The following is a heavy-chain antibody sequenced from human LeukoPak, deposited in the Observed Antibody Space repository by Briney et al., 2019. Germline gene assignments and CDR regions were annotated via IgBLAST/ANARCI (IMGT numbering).Heavy chain of an antibody. CDR3: ARGDKVVGGDYYYYMDV. D-gene: IGHD2-15*01. J-gene: IGHJ6*03. Sequence: GGSLRLSCAASGFLFSAYSMTWVRQAPGKGLEWVSYISDTGSTIYYADSVEGRFTISRDNAKNSLYLQMNSLRAEDTAVYYCARGDKVVGGDYYYYMDVWGKGTTVTISS. CDR1: GFLFSAYS. V-gene: IGHV3-48*04. CDR2: ISDTGSTI.